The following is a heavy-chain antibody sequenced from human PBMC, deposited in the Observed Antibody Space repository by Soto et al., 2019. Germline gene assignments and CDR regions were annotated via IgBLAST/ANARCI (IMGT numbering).Heavy chain of an antibody. CDR1: GGSISRYY. CDR3: ARHPNSYFGE. V-gene: IGHV4-59*08. CDR2: VHYSGTT. J-gene: IGHJ4*02. Sequence: SETLSLTCAVSGGSISRYYWSWIRQPPGKGLEWIGYVHYSGTTTYNPSLKGQVTISVDTSKTQFSLRLTSVTAADTAVYDCARHPNSYFGEWGPGTLVTVSS.